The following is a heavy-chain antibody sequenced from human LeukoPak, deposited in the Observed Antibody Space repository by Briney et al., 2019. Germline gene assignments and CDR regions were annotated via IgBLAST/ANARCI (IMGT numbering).Heavy chain of an antibody. D-gene: IGHD5-12*01. V-gene: IGHV1-69*05. CDR2: IIPIFGTA. CDR1: GYTFTSYG. Sequence: GASVKVSCKASGYTFTSYGISWVRQAPGQGLEWMGRIIPIFGTANYAQKFQGRVTITTDESTSTAYMELSSLRSEDTAVYYCATDLYGGYGDEGGYWGQGTLVTVSS. J-gene: IGHJ4*02. CDR3: ATDLYGGYGDEGGY.